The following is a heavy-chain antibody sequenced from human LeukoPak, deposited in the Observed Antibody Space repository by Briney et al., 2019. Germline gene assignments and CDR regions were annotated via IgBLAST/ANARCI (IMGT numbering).Heavy chain of an antibody. Sequence: GASVKVSCKASGGTFSSYAISWVRQAPGQGLEWMGRIIPILGIANYAQKFQGRVTITADKSTSTAYMELSSLRSEDTAVYYCAREQRTVKGLLIDYWGQGTLVTVSS. CDR2: IIPILGIA. V-gene: IGHV1-69*04. CDR3: AREQRTVKGLLIDY. D-gene: IGHD2/OR15-2a*01. CDR1: GGTFSSYA. J-gene: IGHJ4*02.